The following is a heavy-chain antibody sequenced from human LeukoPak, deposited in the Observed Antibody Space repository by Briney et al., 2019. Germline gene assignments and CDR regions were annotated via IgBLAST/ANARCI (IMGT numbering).Heavy chain of an antibody. CDR1: GFTFSSYG. CDR3: AKGGTYYDILTGYSFDY. Sequence: GGSLRLSCAASGFTFSSYGMHWVRQAPGKGLEWVAFIRYDGSNKYYADSVKGRFTISRDNSKNTLYLQMNSLRAEDTAVYYCAKGGTYYDILTGYSFDYWGQGTLVAVSS. J-gene: IGHJ4*02. D-gene: IGHD3-9*01. V-gene: IGHV3-30*02. CDR2: IRYDGSNK.